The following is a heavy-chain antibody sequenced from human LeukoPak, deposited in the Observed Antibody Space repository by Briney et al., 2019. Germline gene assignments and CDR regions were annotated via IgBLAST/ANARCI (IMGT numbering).Heavy chain of an antibody. V-gene: IGHV3-7*01. CDR3: ARVQGSSGPGIFEY. CDR1: GFTFSNYW. CDR2: INQDGSEK. D-gene: IGHD6-19*01. J-gene: IGHJ4*02. Sequence: GGSLRLSCAASGFTFSNYWMSWVRQAPGKGLEGVADINQDGSEKYYVDSVKGRFTISRDNARSSLYLQMNSLRVEDTAVYYCARVQGSSGPGIFEYWGQGTLVPVSS.